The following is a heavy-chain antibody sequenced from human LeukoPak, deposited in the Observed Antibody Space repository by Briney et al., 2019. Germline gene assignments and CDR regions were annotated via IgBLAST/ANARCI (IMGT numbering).Heavy chain of an antibody. V-gene: IGHV3-48*04. CDR1: GFTFSNYG. CDR2: ISSSGSTI. Sequence: PGGSLRLSCAASGFTFSNYGMHWVHQAPGKGLEWVSYISSSGSTIYYADSVKGRFTISRDNAKNSLYLQMNSLRAEDTAVYYCARVQKIAGFDPWGQGTLVTVSS. CDR3: ARVQKIAGFDP. D-gene: IGHD3-22*01. J-gene: IGHJ5*02.